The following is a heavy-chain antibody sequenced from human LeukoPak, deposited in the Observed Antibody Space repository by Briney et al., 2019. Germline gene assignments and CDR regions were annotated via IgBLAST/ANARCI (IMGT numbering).Heavy chain of an antibody. CDR1: GGSISSYY. Sequence: SETLSLTCTVSGGSISSYYWSWIRQPPGKGLEWIGYIYYSGSTNYNPSLKSRVTISVDTSKNQFSLKLSSVTAADTAVYYCAAARGGSGSYYNVRPSSYYYYMDVWGKGTTVTVSS. CDR3: AAARGGSGSYYNVRPSSYYYYMDV. J-gene: IGHJ6*03. V-gene: IGHV4-59*01. D-gene: IGHD3-10*01. CDR2: IYYSGST.